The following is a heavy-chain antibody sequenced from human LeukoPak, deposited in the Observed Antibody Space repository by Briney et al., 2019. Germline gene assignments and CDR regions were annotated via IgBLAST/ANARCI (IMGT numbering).Heavy chain of an antibody. CDR2: MNPNSGNT. Sequence: GASVKVSCKASGDTFTSYDINWVRQATGQGLEWMGWMNPNSGNTGYAQKFQGRVTITRNTSISTAYMELSSLRSEDTAVYYCARSYYDSSGWSDAFDIWGQGTMVTVSS. D-gene: IGHD3-22*01. CDR1: GDTFTSYD. CDR3: ARSYYDSSGWSDAFDI. J-gene: IGHJ3*02. V-gene: IGHV1-8*03.